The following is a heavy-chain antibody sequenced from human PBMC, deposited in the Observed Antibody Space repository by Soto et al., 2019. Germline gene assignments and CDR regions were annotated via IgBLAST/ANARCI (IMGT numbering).Heavy chain of an antibody. CDR1: GFTFSSYG. CDR2: ISADGNT. D-gene: IGHD2-15*01. J-gene: IGHJ4*02. Sequence: EVQLLESGGGLAQPGGSLRLSCAASGFTFSSYGLSWVRQAPGKGLEWVASISADGNTYYADSVKGRFTMSRDNSKDTVYLQMNSLRGEDTALFYCAKGGLAALDCRGQGTLVTVSS. CDR3: AKGGLAALDC. V-gene: IGHV3-23*01.